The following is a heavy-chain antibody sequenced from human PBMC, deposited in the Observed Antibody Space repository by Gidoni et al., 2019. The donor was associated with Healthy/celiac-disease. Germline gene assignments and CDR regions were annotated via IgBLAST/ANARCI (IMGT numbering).Heavy chain of an antibody. CDR1: GFTFTSYS. CDR2: ISGSGGST. CDR3: AKARPYSSSPDYFDY. D-gene: IGHD6-6*01. J-gene: IGHJ4*02. V-gene: IGHV3-23*01. Sequence: EVQLLESGGGLVQPGGSLILSCAASGFTFTSYSMSWVRQAPGKGLEWGSAISGSGGSTYYADSVKGRFTISRDNSKNTLYLQMNSLRAEDTAVYYCAKARPYSSSPDYFDYWGQGTLVTVSS.